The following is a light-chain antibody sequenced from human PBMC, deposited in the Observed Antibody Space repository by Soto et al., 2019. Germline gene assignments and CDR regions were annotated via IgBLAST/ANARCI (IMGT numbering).Light chain of an antibody. CDR3: SSYTSSSTHWV. CDR2: EVS. V-gene: IGLV2-14*01. Sequence: QSVLTQPASVSGSPGQSITISWTGTSRDVGGYNYVSWYQQHPGKAPKLMIYEVSNRPSGVSNRFSGSKSGNTASLTISGLQAEDEADYYCSSYTSSSTHWVFGGGTKLTVL. CDR1: SRDVGGYNY. J-gene: IGLJ3*02.